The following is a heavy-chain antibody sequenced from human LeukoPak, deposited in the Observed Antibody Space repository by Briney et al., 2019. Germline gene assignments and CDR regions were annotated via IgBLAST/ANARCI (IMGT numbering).Heavy chain of an antibody. J-gene: IGHJ4*02. CDR1: GFTFDDYA. CDR3: AKAHLRAYYDFWSGPRGDYFDY. CDR2: ISWDGGST. D-gene: IGHD3-3*01. Sequence: GGSLRLSCAASGFTFDDYAMHWVRQAPGKGLEWVSLISWDGGSTYYADSVKGRFTISRDNSKNSLYLQMNSLRAEDTALYYCAKAHLRAYYDFWSGPRGDYFDYWGQGTLVTVSS. V-gene: IGHV3-43D*03.